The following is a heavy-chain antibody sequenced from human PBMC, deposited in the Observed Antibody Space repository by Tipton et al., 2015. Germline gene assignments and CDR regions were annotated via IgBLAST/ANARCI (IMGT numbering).Heavy chain of an antibody. Sequence: GLVKPSETLSLTCSVSGGSVSSGSYYWSWIRQPPGKGLEWIGYISFSDTTHYNPSLKSRITISLNTSKNQFSLKLNSVTAADTAVYYCARARGRHGGLFDSWGQGTLVTVSS. CDR2: ISFSDTT. D-gene: IGHD4-23*01. CDR3: ARARGRHGGLFDS. V-gene: IGHV4-61*01. CDR1: GGSVSSGSYY. J-gene: IGHJ4*02.